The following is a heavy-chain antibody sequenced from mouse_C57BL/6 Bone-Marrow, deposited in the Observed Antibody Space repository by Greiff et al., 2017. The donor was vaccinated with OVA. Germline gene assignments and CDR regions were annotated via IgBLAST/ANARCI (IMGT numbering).Heavy chain of an antibody. V-gene: IGHV1-50*01. CDR1: GYTFTSYW. CDR2: IDPSDGYT. D-gene: IGHD3-3*01. J-gene: IGHJ3*01. Sequence: QVQLQQPGAELVKPGASVKLSCKASGYTFTSYWMQWVKQRPGQGLEWIGEIDPSDGYTNYIQKFKGKATLTVDTSSSTAYMQLSSLTSEDSAVYYCARRGGTPWFAYWGQGTLVTVSA. CDR3: ARRGGTPWFAY.